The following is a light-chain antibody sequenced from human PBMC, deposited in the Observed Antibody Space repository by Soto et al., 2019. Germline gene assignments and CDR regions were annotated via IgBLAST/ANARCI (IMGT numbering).Light chain of an antibody. Sequence: QLVLTQPPSVSGAPGQRVTISCTGSSSNIGAGFDVQWYQQLPGTAPKVLIYGNINRPSGVPDRFSGSKSDTSASLAITGLQAEDEADYYCQSYDSSLNVVFGGGTKLTVL. CDR3: QSYDSSLNVV. CDR2: GNI. J-gene: IGLJ2*01. V-gene: IGLV1-40*01. CDR1: SSNIGAGFD.